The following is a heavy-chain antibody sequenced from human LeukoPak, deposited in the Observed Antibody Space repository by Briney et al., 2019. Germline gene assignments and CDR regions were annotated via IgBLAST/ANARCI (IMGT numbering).Heavy chain of an antibody. D-gene: IGHD3-3*01. V-gene: IGHV4-30-2*01. CDR1: GGSITSDTYY. CDR3: AKTRDFWSGYFDY. Sequence: SQTLSLTCAVSGGSITSDTYYWGWIRQPPGMGLEWIVYILHSGSTYYNPSLKSRVTISIDTSKSQFSLKLSSVTAADTAVYYCAKTRDFWSGYFDYWGQGTLVTVSS. CDR2: ILHSGST. J-gene: IGHJ4*02.